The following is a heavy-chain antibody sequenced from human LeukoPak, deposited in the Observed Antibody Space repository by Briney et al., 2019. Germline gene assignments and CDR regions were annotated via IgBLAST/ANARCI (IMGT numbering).Heavy chain of an antibody. D-gene: IGHD7-27*01. CDR1: GGSISTYY. CDR2: INYSGST. V-gene: IGHV4-59*01. Sequence: KPSETLSLTCTVSGGSISTYYWSWIRQPPGNGLEWIGYINYSGSTNYNPSLKSRVTISVDTSKNQFSLKLTSMTAADTALYYCTRKNWGSDHYFDYWGQGTLVTVSS. CDR3: TRKNWGSDHYFDY. J-gene: IGHJ4*02.